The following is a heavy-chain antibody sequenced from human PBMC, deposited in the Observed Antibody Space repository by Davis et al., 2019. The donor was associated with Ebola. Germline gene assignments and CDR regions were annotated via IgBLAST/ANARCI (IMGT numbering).Heavy chain of an antibody. Sequence: SVKVSCKASGGTFSSYAISWVRQAPGQGLEWMGGIIPIFGTANYAQKFQGRVTITADKSTSTAYMELSSLRSEDTAVYYCARAGGEYSGYTEFDPWGQGTLVTVSS. J-gene: IGHJ5*02. CDR2: IIPIFGTA. V-gene: IGHV1-69*06. CDR3: ARAGGEYSGYTEFDP. D-gene: IGHD5-12*01. CDR1: GGTFSSYA.